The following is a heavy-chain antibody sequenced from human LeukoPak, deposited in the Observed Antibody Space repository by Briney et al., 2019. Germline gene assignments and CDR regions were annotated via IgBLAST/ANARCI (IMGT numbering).Heavy chain of an antibody. J-gene: IGHJ4*02. V-gene: IGHV4-39*01. CDR1: GGSISSSSYY. CDR2: IYYSGST. CDR3: ARGLDPGY. Sequence: SETLSLTCTVSGGSISSSSYYWGWIRQPPGKGLEWIGSIYYSGSTYYNPSLKSRVTISVDTSKNQFSLKLSTVTAADTPVYYCARGLDPGYWGQGTLVTVSS.